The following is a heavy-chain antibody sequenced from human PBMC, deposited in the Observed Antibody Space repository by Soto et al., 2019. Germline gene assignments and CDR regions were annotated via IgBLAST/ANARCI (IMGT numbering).Heavy chain of an antibody. Sequence: XXTLTLTCTVSGGSISSYYWSWIRQPPGXXXXXXXXXSXXXITXXHKXXXXXXXTXXPTXXXQFYLKMRSVTAEDTAVYYCARAWGRVFDYWGQGSLGTVSS. D-gene: IGHD2-15*01. CDR3: ARAWGRVFDY. V-gene: IGHV4-59*01. J-gene: IGHJ4*02. CDR2: XSXXXIT. CDR1: GGSISSYY.